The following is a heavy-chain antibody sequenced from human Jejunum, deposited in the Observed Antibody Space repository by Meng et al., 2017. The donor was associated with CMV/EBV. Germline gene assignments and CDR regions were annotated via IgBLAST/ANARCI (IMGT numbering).Heavy chain of an antibody. CDR3: ARGYSSFDY. J-gene: IGHJ4*02. CDR1: GDSVTTVGHF. V-gene: IGHV4-61*08. D-gene: IGHD5-18*01. CDR2: ISYSATT. Sequence: TCICSGDSVTTVGHFWSWIRQSPGNGLEWIGYISYSATTQYNPSFESRVSILLDTSNSQFSLKLTSVTVADTAVYFCARGYSSFDYWGQGTLVTVSS.